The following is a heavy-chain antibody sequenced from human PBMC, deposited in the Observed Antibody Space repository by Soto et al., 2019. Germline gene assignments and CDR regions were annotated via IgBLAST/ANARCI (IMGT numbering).Heavy chain of an antibody. CDR1: GFTVSSNY. CDR2: INSVGST. J-gene: IGHJ6*02. Sequence: EVQLVESGGGLIQPGGSLRLSCAASGFTVSSNYMSWVRLAPGKGLEWVAVINSVGSTYYADSVMGRFTISRDNFKNTLYLQMNSLGAEDTAVYYWARDNCGGDCYADFLGKDDWGQGTTFTVSS. V-gene: IGHV3-53*01. D-gene: IGHD2-21*02. CDR3: ARDNCGGDCYADFLGKDD.